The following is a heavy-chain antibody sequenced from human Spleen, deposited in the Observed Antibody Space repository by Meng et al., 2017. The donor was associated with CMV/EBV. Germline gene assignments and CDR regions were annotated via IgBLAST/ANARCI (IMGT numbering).Heavy chain of an antibody. J-gene: IGHJ3*02. CDR1: GFTFSTYG. V-gene: IGHV3-33*01. Sequence: GESLKISCAASGFTFSTYGMHWVRQAPGKGLEWVAFIWNDGTNKYYADSVKGRFTISRDNAKNSLYLQMNSLRAEDTAVYYCARTCSSTSCYLGEDAFDIWGQGTMVTVSS. CDR3: ARTCSSTSCYLGEDAFDI. D-gene: IGHD2-2*01. CDR2: IWNDGTNK.